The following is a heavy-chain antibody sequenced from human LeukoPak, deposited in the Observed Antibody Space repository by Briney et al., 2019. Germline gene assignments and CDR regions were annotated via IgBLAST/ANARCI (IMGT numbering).Heavy chain of an antibody. Sequence: ASVKVSCKASGYTFTGYYMHWVRQAPGQGLEWMGWINPNSGGTNYAQKFQGRVTTTRDTSISTAYMELSRLRSDDTAVYYCARDLYLEWLTLAFDYWGQGTLVTVSS. CDR1: GYTFTGYY. CDR3: ARDLYLEWLTLAFDY. CDR2: INPNSGGT. V-gene: IGHV1-2*02. D-gene: IGHD3-3*01. J-gene: IGHJ4*02.